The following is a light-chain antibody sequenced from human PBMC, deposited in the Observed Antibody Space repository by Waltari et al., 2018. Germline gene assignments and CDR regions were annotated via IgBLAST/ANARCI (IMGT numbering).Light chain of an antibody. Sequence: EIVMTQSPLSLPVTPGEPASVSCRSSQSLLHSNGYTFLDWYVQKPGQSPQALIYMGSNRASGVPDRFSGSGSGTDFTLEISRVEAEDVGVYYCMQARQTPWTFGQGTKVEIK. V-gene: IGKV2-28*01. CDR1: QSLLHSNGYTF. J-gene: IGKJ1*01. CDR2: MGS. CDR3: MQARQTPWT.